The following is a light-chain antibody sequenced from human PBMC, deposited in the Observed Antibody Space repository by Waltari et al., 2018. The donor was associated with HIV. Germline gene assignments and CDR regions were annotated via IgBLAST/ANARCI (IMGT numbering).Light chain of an antibody. J-gene: IGLJ1*01. CDR3: HSRDTNSDHYV. CDR2: GAN. Sequence: SSELTPDPVVSVALGQTINITCQGDSLRSFFANWYQQRPGQAPVLVVYGANRRPSGIPDRFSASNSGNTSSLIISDSQAVDEADYYCHSRDTNSDHYVFGGGTRVIV. CDR1: SLRSFF. V-gene: IGLV3-19*01.